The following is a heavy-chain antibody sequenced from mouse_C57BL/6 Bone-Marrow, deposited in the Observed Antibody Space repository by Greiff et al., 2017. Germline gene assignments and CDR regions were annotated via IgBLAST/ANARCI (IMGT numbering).Heavy chain of an antibody. CDR2: IDPSDSYT. V-gene: IGHV1-69*01. D-gene: IGHD1-1*01. J-gene: IGHJ1*03. CDR3: AREWGITTGVASDWYFDV. Sequence: QVQLQQSGAELVMPGASVKLSCKASGYTFTSYWMHWVKQRPGQGLEWIGEIDPSDSYTNYNQKFKGKSTLTVDKSSSTAYMQLSSLTSEDSAVYYGAREWGITTGVASDWYFDVWGTGTTVTVSS. CDR1: GYTFTSYW.